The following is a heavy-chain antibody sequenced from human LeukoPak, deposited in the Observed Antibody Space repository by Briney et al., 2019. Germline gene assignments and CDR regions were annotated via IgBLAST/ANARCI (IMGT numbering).Heavy chain of an antibody. J-gene: IGHJ4*02. Sequence: GGSLRLSCAASGFTVSSNYMSWVRQAPGKGLEWVSVIYSGGSTYYADSVKGRFTISRGNSKNTLYLQMNSLRAEDTAVYYCARESSMVRGVILTRYFDYWGQGTLVTVSS. V-gene: IGHV3-53*01. D-gene: IGHD3-10*01. CDR3: ARESSMVRGVILTRYFDY. CDR2: IYSGGST. CDR1: GFTVSSNY.